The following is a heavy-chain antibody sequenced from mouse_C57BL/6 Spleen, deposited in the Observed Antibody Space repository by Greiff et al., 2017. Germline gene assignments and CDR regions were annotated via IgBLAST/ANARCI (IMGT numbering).Heavy chain of an antibody. V-gene: IGHV5-4*01. D-gene: IGHD2-3*01. Sequence: EVMLVESGGGLVKPGGSLKLSCAASGFTFSSYAMSWVRQTPEKRLEWVATISDGGSYTYYPDNVKGRFTISRDNAKNNLYLQMSHLKSEDTAMYYCAREGLLDFDYWGQGTTLTVSS. CDR3: AREGLLDFDY. CDR1: GFTFSSYA. J-gene: IGHJ2*01. CDR2: ISDGGSYT.